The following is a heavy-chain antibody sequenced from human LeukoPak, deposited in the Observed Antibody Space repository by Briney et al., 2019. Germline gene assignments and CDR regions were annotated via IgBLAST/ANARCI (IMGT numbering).Heavy chain of an antibody. J-gene: IGHJ6*02. CDR3: ARDGKYYYYGMDV. Sequence: SETLSLTCTVSGGSISSYYWSWIRQPPGKGLEWIGYIYYSGSTNYNPSLKSRVTISVDTSKNQSSLKLSSVTAADTAVYYCARDGKYYYYGMDVWGQGTTVTVSS. CDR2: IYYSGST. D-gene: IGHD1-14*01. V-gene: IGHV4-59*01. CDR1: GGSISSYY.